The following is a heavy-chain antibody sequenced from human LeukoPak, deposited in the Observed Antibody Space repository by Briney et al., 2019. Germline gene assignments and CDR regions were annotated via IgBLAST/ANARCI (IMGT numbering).Heavy chain of an antibody. CDR2: IIPLFGTP. CDR3: ASATLRCSGGSCYEMDV. D-gene: IGHD2-15*01. CDR1: GGTFSSYT. J-gene: IGHJ6*04. Sequence: SVKVSCKASGGTFSSYTISWVRQAPGQGLEWMGGIIPLFGTPDYAQKFQDRLTITADKSTSTAYMELSSLRSEDTAVYYCASATLRCSGGSCYEMDVWGKGTAVTVSS. V-gene: IGHV1-69*06.